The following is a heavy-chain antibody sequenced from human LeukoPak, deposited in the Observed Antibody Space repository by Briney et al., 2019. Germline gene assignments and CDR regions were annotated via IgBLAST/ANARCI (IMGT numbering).Heavy chain of an antibody. D-gene: IGHD2-15*01. CDR3: ARGVDIVVVVARGLNWFDP. J-gene: IGHJ5*02. CDR2: INHSGST. V-gene: IGHV4-34*01. Sequence: SETLSLTCAVYGGSFSGYYWSWIRQPPGKGLEGIGEINHSGSTNYNPSLTSRVTISVDTSKNQFSLKLSSVTAADTAVYYCARGVDIVVVVARGLNWFDPWGQGTLVTVSS. CDR1: GGSFSGYY.